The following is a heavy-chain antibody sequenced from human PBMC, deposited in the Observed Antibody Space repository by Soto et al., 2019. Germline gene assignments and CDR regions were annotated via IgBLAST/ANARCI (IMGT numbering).Heavy chain of an antibody. CDR2: IWYDGSNK. V-gene: IGHV3-33*01. D-gene: IGHD6-6*01. Sequence: ESGGGVVQPGRSLRLSCAASGFTFSSYGMHWVRQAPGKGLEWVAVIWYDGSNKYYADSVKGRFTISRDNSKNTLYLQMNSLRAEVTAVYYCARVLGIAAIWFDPWGQGTLVTVSS. J-gene: IGHJ5*02. CDR1: GFTFSSYG. CDR3: ARVLGIAAIWFDP.